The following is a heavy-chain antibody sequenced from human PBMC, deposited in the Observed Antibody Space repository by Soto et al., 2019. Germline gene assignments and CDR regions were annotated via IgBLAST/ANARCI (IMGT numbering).Heavy chain of an antibody. D-gene: IGHD1-1*01. CDR3: ARLRGTDIAGH. J-gene: IGHJ4*02. V-gene: IGHV3-11*06. CDR2: IGSTNSYT. CDR1: GFTFSDSY. Sequence: PGGSLRLSCAASGFTFSDSYMSWIRQAPGKGLEYVSYIGSTNSYTDYADSVRGRFTISRDNAKRSLYLQMSGLRVDDTAVYYCARLRGTDIAGHWGQGTRVTVSS.